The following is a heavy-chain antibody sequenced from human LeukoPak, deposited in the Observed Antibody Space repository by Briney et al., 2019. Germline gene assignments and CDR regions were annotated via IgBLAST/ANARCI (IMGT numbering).Heavy chain of an antibody. CDR2: IIPIFGTA. CDR1: GGTFSSYA. Sequence: SVKVSCKASGGTFSSYAISWVRQAPGRGLEWMGGIIPIFGTANYAQKFQGRVTITADESTSTAYMELSSLRSEDTAVYYCARDTPPGIFGGTWGQGTLVTVSS. CDR3: ARDTPPGIFGGT. J-gene: IGHJ5*02. V-gene: IGHV1-69*01. D-gene: IGHD3-3*01.